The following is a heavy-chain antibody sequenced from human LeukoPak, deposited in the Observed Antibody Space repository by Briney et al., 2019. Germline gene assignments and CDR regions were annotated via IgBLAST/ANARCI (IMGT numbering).Heavy chain of an antibody. CDR2: ISAYNGNT. J-gene: IGHJ4*02. CDR1: GYTFTSYG. Sequence: ASVKVSCTASGYTFTSYGISWVRQAPGQGLEWMGWISAYNGNTNYAQKLQGRVTMTTDTSTSTAYMELRSLRSDDTAVYYCARTWELLSFWDYWGQGTLVTVSS. V-gene: IGHV1-18*01. CDR3: ARTWELLSFWDY. D-gene: IGHD1-26*01.